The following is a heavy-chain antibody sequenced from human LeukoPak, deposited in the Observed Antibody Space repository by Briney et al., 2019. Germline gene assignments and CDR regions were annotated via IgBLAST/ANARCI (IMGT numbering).Heavy chain of an antibody. Sequence: SETLSLTCAVYGGSFSGHYWSWIRQPPGKGLEWIGEINHSGSTNYNPSLKSRVTISVDTSKNQFSLKLSSVTAADTAVYYCARGRLLWFGELCCWGQGTLVTVSS. J-gene: IGHJ4*02. CDR3: ARGRLLWFGELCC. V-gene: IGHV4-34*01. D-gene: IGHD3-10*01. CDR2: INHSGST. CDR1: GGSFSGHY.